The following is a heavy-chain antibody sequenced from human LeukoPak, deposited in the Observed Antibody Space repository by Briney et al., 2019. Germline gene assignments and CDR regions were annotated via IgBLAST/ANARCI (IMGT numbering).Heavy chain of an antibody. CDR2: MNPNSGNT. CDR3: ARGRRAAAGTDY. V-gene: IGHV1-8*03. J-gene: IGHJ4*02. Sequence: ASVKVSCKASGYTFTSYDINWVRQATGQGLEWMGWMNPNSGNTGYAQKFQGRVTITRNTSISPAYMELSSLRSEDTAVYYCARGRRAAAGTDYWGQGTLVTVSS. CDR1: GYTFTSYD. D-gene: IGHD6-13*01.